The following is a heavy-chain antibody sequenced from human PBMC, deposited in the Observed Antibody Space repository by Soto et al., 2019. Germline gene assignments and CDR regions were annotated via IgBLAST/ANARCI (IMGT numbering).Heavy chain of an antibody. D-gene: IGHD4-17*01. CDR1: GGSISSGGYS. CDR2: IYHSGGT. J-gene: IGHJ6*02. CDR3: ARAHYGDYGYGMDV. V-gene: IGHV4-30-2*01. Sequence: QLQLQESGSGLVKPSQTLSLPCAVSGGSISSGGYSWSWIRQPPGRGLGWFGYIYHSGGTYYNPSLKSRVTISVDRSKNQFSLKLSSVTAADTAVYYCARAHYGDYGYGMDVWGQGTTVTVSS.